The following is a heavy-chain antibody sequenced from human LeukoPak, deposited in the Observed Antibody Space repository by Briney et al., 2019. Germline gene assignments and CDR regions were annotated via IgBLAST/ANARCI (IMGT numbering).Heavy chain of an antibody. CDR2: ISWDGGST. J-gene: IGHJ4*02. V-gene: IGHV3-43*01. D-gene: IGHD6-13*01. CDR3: ARRWSSSLNHYFDY. Sequence: GGSLRLSCAASGFTFDDYTMHWVRQAPGKGLEWVSLISWDGGSTYYADSVKGRFTISRDNSKNSLYLQMNSLRAEDTAVYCCARRWSSSLNHYFDYWGQGTLVTVSS. CDR1: GFTFDDYT.